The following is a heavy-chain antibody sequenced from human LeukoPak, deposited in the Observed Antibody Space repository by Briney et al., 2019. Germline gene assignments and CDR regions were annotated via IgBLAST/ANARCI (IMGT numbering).Heavy chain of an antibody. CDR2: IYTSGST. Sequence: PSETLSLTCTVSGGSISSGSYYWSWIRQPAGKGLEWIGRIYTSGSTNYNPSLKSRVTISVDTSKNQFSLKLSSVTAADTAVYYCARDKASSSSNWFDPWGQGTLVTVSS. V-gene: IGHV4-61*02. CDR3: ARDKASSSSNWFDP. CDR1: GGSISSGSYY. D-gene: IGHD6-6*01. J-gene: IGHJ5*02.